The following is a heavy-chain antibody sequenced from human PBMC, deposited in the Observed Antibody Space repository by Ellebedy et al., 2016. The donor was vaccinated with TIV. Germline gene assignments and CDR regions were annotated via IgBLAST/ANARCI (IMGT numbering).Heavy chain of an antibody. CDR2: INPSGGHT. D-gene: IGHD5-18*01. CDR3: ARGGVQVWLHPFDY. J-gene: IGHJ4*02. CDR1: GYTFIGYY. Sequence: AASVKVSCKASGYTFIGYYIHWVRQAPGQGLEWLGVINPSGGHTTYTQNFQGRVNMTRDTSTSTVYMDLSSLRSEDTAVYYCARGGVQVWLHPFDYWGQGTLVTVSS. V-gene: IGHV1-46*01.